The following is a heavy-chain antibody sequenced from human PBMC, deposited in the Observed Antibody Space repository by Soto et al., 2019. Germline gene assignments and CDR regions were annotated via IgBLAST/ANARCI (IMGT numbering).Heavy chain of an antibody. CDR3: ARERVLRFLEWSPDAFDI. D-gene: IGHD3-3*01. CDR1: GYTFTSYA. CDR2: INAGNGNT. Sequence: GASVKVSCKASGYTFTSYAMHWVRQAPGQRLEWMGWINAGNGNTKYSQKFQGRVTITRDTSASTAYMELSSLRSEDTAVYYCARERVLRFLEWSPDAFDIWGQGTMVTVSS. V-gene: IGHV1-3*01. J-gene: IGHJ3*02.